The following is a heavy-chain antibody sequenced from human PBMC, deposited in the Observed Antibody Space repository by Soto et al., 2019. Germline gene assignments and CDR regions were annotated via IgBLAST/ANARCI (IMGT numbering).Heavy chain of an antibody. CDR3: ARDLYFYGSGSPTCDF. J-gene: IGHJ4*02. Sequence: GSLRLSCAASGFTFSSYAMHWVRQAPGKGLEWVAVISYDGSNKYYADSVKGRFTISRDNSKNTLYLQMNSLIAEDTAVYYCARDLYFYGSGSPTCDFWGQGT. V-gene: IGHV3-30-3*01. CDR2: ISYDGSNK. CDR1: GFTFSSYA. D-gene: IGHD3-10*01.